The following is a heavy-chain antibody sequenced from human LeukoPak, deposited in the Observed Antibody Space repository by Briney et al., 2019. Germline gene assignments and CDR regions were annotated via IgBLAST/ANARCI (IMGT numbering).Heavy chain of an antibody. CDR1: GFTFSDYY. CDR3: AKDSHMYSSGWDYFDY. D-gene: IGHD6-19*01. CDR2: ISSSGSTI. J-gene: IGHJ4*02. V-gene: IGHV3-11*04. Sequence: GGSLRLSCAASGFTFSDYYMSWIRQAPGKGLEWVSYISSSGSTIYYADSVKGRFTISRDNSKNTLYLQMNSLRAEDTAVYYCAKDSHMYSSGWDYFDYWGQGTLVTVSS.